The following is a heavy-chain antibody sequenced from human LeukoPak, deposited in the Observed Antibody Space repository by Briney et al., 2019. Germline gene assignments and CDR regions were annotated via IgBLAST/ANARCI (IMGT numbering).Heavy chain of an antibody. Sequence: APVKVSCKASGYTFTSYDINWVRQAPGQGLEWVGWMNPNGGNTGYAQKFQGRVTMTRNTSISTAYMELSSLRSEDTAVYYCARGSSNDYGDSPVDYWGQGTLVTVSS. CDR3: ARGSSNDYGDSPVDY. J-gene: IGHJ4*02. CDR1: GYTFTSYD. D-gene: IGHD4-17*01. V-gene: IGHV1-8*01. CDR2: MNPNGGNT.